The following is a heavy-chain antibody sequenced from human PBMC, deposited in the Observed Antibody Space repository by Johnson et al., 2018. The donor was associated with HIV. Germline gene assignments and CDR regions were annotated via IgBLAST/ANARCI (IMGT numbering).Heavy chain of an antibody. CDR3: ARQNYYDSSGQGGGLDI. CDR2: IKSKADGGTA. Sequence: VQLVESGGGLVKPGGSLRLSCEASAFTFSNAWMSWVRQAPGKGLEWVGRIKSKADGGTAVYAAPVKDRFTISRDNAKNSLYMEMNNLRAEDTALYYCARQNYYDSSGQGGGLDIWGQGTMVTVSS. CDR1: AFTFSNAW. V-gene: IGHV3-15*05. D-gene: IGHD3-22*01. J-gene: IGHJ3*02.